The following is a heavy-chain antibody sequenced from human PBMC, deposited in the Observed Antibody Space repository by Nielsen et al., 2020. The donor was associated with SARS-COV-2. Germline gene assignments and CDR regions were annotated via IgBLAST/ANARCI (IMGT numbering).Heavy chain of an antibody. Sequence: ETLSLTCTVSGGSISSSSYYWGWIRQPPGKGLEWIGSIYYSGSTYYNPSLKSRVTISVDTSKNQFSLKLSSVTAADTAVYYCAREKFYYDTSNRPYNWFDPWGQGTLVTVSS. CDR1: GGSISSSSYY. CDR2: IYYSGST. J-gene: IGHJ5*02. CDR3: AREKFYYDTSNRPYNWFDP. D-gene: IGHD3-22*01. V-gene: IGHV4-39*07.